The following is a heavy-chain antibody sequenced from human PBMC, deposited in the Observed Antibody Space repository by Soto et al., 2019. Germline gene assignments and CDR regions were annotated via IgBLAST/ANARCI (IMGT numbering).Heavy chain of an antibody. D-gene: IGHD5-12*01. Sequence: GESLKISCKGFVYTFTNYWIGWVRQMPGKGLEWMGNIFPGDSHVRYSPSFEGQITFSVDRSISTAYLQWDSLKASDTATYYCARQEGRGYDFDYWGQGTPVTVSS. V-gene: IGHV5-51*01. CDR3: ARQEGRGYDFDY. CDR2: IFPGDSHV. CDR1: VYTFTNYW. J-gene: IGHJ4*02.